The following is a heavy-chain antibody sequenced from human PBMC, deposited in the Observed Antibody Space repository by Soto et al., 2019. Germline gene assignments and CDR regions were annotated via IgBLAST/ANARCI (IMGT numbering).Heavy chain of an antibody. CDR1: GFTFSSYA. Sequence: EVQLLESGGGLVQPGGSLRLSCAASGFTFSSYAMSWVRQAPGKGLEWVSAISGSGGSTYYADSVKGRFTISRDNSKNTLYLQMNSLRAEDTAVYYCARPFNEYNWNYGLYDAFDIWGQGTMVTVSS. D-gene: IGHD1-7*01. CDR2: ISGSGGST. V-gene: IGHV3-23*01. J-gene: IGHJ3*02. CDR3: ARPFNEYNWNYGLYDAFDI.